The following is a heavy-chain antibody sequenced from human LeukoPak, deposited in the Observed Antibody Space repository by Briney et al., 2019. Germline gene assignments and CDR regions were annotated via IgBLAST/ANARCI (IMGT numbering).Heavy chain of an antibody. J-gene: IGHJ5*02. Sequence: SETLSLTCTVSGGSISSHYWTWIRQPPGKGLEWIGYIYYRGGTNYNPSLQSRVTISVDTSKNQFSLKLASVTAADTAVYYCAREGYYDILTGYYHNWFDPWGQGTLVTVSS. V-gene: IGHV4-59*11. D-gene: IGHD3-9*01. CDR1: GGSISSHY. CDR2: IYYRGGT. CDR3: AREGYYDILTGYYHNWFDP.